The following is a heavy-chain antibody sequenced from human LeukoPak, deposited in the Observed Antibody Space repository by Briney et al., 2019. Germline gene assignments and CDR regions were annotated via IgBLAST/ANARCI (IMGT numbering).Heavy chain of an antibody. D-gene: IGHD6-6*01. CDR2: IKQDGSEK. V-gene: IGHV3-7*01. Sequence: GGSLRLSCGASGFTFSFYWMTWVRQAPGKGLEWVANIKQDGSEKYYGDSVTGRFTISRDNAKNSLYLQMNSLRAEDTAVYYCARASYPWGQGTLVTVSS. CDR1: GFTFSFYW. J-gene: IGHJ5*02. CDR3: ARASYP.